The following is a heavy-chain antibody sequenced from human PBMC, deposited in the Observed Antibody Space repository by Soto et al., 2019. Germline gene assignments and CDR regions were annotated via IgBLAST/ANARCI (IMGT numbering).Heavy chain of an antibody. CDR2: ISYDGGKK. J-gene: IGHJ4*02. CDR1: GFNFSSYA. Sequence: QEQLVESGGGVVQPGRSLRLSCAASGFNFSSYAMHWVRQAPGKGLEWVAVISYDGGKKYHADSVKGRFTISRDNSKNTLYVEMNSLSAEDTAVYYCAREGQPAAGTTPHKWGQVTLVTVSS. D-gene: IGHD6-13*01. CDR3: AREGQPAAGTTPHK. V-gene: IGHV3-30*04.